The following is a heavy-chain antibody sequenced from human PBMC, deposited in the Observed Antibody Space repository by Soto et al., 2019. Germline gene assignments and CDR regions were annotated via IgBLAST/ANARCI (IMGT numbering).Heavy chain of an antibody. Sequence: QVQLVQSGAEVKKPGSSVKVSCKASGGTFGSYAISWVRQAPGQELEWMGGIIPIPGTANYAQKFQGRVTIAADESTSTDYMELSSLRSEDTAVYYCARSQGSSTSLEIYYYYYYGMDVWGQWTTVTVSS. J-gene: IGHJ6*02. CDR3: ARSQGSSTSLEIYYYYYYGMDV. CDR1: GGTFGSYA. D-gene: IGHD2-2*01. CDR2: IIPIPGTA. V-gene: IGHV1-69*01.